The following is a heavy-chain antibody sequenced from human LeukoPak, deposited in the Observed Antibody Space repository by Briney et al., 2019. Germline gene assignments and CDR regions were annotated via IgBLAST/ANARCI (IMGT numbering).Heavy chain of an antibody. CDR3: AHLNCSSTSCQGVYFDY. Sequence: KESGPTLVKPTQTLTLTCTFSGFLLSTSGVGVGWIRQPPGKALEWLALIYWDDDKRYSPSLKSRLTITKDTSKNQVVLTMTNMDPVDTATYSCAHLNCSSTSCQGVYFDYWGQGTLVTVSS. CDR1: GFLLSTSGVG. J-gene: IGHJ4*02. V-gene: IGHV2-5*02. CDR2: IYWDDDK. D-gene: IGHD2-2*01.